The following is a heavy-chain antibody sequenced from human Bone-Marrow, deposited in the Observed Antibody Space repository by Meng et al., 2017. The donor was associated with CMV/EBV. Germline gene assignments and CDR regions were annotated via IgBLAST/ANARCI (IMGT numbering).Heavy chain of an antibody. J-gene: IGHJ4*02. CDR1: GFTFSSYA. CDR2: ISYDGSNK. Sequence: GESLKISCAASGFTFSSYAMHWVRQAPGKGLEWVAVISYDGSNKYYADSVKGRFTISRDNSKNTLYLQMNSLRAEDTAVYYCAKLSGSYRDFDNWGQGTLVTVSS. CDR3: AKLSGSYRDFDN. D-gene: IGHD1-26*01. V-gene: IGHV3-30-3*01.